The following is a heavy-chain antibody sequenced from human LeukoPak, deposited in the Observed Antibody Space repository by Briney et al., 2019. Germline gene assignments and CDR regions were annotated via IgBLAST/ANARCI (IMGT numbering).Heavy chain of an antibody. CDR3: ARDWAGRGLLWFGELSYYYYYGMDV. CDR1: GGSISSSNW. J-gene: IGHJ6*04. V-gene: IGHV4-4*02. Sequence: SETLSLTCAVSGGSISSSNWWSWVRQPPGKGLEWIGEIYHSGSTNYNPSLKSRVTISVDKSKNQFSLKLSSVTAADTAVYYCARDWAGRGLLWFGELSYYYYYGMDVWGKGTTVTVSS. CDR2: IYHSGST. D-gene: IGHD3-10*01.